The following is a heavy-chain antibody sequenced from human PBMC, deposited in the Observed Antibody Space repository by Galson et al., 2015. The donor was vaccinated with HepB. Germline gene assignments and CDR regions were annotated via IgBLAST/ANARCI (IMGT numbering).Heavy chain of an antibody. CDR2: IYSGGST. V-gene: IGHV3-66*01. D-gene: IGHD5-18*01. CDR1: GFTVSSNY. Sequence: SLRLSCAASGFTVSSNYMSWVRQAPGKGLEWVSVIYSGGSTYYADSVKGRFTISRDNSKNTLYLQMNSLRAEDTAVYYCAKETDTAMVLIDYWGQGTLVTVSS. J-gene: IGHJ4*02. CDR3: AKETDTAMVLIDY.